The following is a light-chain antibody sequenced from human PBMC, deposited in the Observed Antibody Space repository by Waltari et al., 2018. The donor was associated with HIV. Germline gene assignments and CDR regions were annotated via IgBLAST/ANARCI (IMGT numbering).Light chain of an antibody. CDR2: AAS. CDR3: QQSYSGLT. Sequence: DIQMTQSPSSLSASLGDRIIITCRASQTISTYVTWYQHKPGWAPNLLIYAASSLHSGVPSRFSVSGSGTDFTLTINSLQAEDFATYYCQQSYSGLTFGPGTKVD. J-gene: IGKJ3*01. V-gene: IGKV1-39*01. CDR1: QTISTY.